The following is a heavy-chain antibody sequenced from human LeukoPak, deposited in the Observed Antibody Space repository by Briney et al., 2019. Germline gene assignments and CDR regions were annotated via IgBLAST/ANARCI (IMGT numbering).Heavy chain of an antibody. J-gene: IGHJ4*02. Sequence: SQTLSLTCAVSGGSITSGGYSWSWIRQPPGKGLEWIGSIYYSGSTYYNPSLKSRVTISVDTSKNQFSLKLSSVTAADTAVYYCARGITYYDSSGYPLELFDYWGQGTLVTVSS. V-gene: IGHV4-30-2*03. CDR2: IYYSGST. CDR3: ARGITYYDSSGYPLELFDY. D-gene: IGHD3-22*01. CDR1: GGSITSGGYS.